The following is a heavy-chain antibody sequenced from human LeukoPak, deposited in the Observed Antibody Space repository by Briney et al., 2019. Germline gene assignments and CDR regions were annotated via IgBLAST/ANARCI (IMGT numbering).Heavy chain of an antibody. CDR3: AKAGDGDYGYFDY. J-gene: IGHJ4*02. Sequence: PGGSLRLSCAASGFTFSSYGMSWVRQAPGKGLEWVSAISGSGGSTYYADSVKGRFTISRDNSKNTLYLQMNSLRAEDTAVYYCAKAGDGDYGYFDYWGQGTLVTVSS. CDR2: ISGSGGST. D-gene: IGHD4-17*01. V-gene: IGHV3-23*01. CDR1: GFTFSSYG.